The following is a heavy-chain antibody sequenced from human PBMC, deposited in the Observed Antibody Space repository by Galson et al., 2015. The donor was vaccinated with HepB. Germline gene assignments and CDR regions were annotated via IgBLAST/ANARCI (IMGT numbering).Heavy chain of an antibody. J-gene: IGHJ4*02. CDR1: GYTFSSYA. Sequence: SVKVSCKASGYTFSSYAIHWVRQAPGQSLEWMGWINAGHGDTKYSQKLQGRVTITRDTSADIAYMDLSSLRSEDTAVYYCARPFNGGHVLGLVYYFDYWGQGTLVTVSS. D-gene: IGHD2-8*01. CDR2: INAGHGDT. V-gene: IGHV1-3*01. CDR3: ARPFNGGHVLGLVYYFDY.